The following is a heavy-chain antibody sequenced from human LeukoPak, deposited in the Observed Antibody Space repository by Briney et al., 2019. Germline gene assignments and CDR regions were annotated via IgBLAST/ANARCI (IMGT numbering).Heavy chain of an antibody. V-gene: IGHV4-34*01. CDR1: GGSFSGYY. Sequence: SETLSLTCAVYGGSFSGYYWSWIRQPPGKGLEWIGEINHSGSTNYNPSLKSRVTISVDTSKNQFSLKLSSVTAADTAVYYCAAATFDYWGQGTLVTVSS. D-gene: IGHD2-15*01. CDR3: AAATFDY. J-gene: IGHJ4*02. CDR2: INHSGST.